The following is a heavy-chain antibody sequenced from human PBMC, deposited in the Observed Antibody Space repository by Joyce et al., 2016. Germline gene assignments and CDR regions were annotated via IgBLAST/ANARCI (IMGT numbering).Heavy chain of an antibody. J-gene: IGHJ4*02. CDR1: GLTFGDYS. CDR3: AVRAGTYSFDC. V-gene: IGHV3-48*04. D-gene: IGHD1-1*01. Sequence: EVQLVESGGGLVQPGGSLRLSCVASGLTFGDYSMNGVRQGSGKGLEWVSYIKSGSSTIYYADSVKGRFTISRDNAKNSLDLQMNSLGAEDTAVYYCAVRAGTYSFDCWGQGTLVTVSS. CDR2: IKSGSSTI.